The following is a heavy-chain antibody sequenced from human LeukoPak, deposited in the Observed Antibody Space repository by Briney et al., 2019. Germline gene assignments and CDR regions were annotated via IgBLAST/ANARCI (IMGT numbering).Heavy chain of an antibody. CDR3: ARATWELPKAFDI. Sequence: QTLSLTCVISGDSVSSSSVAWNWIRQSPSRGLEWLGRTYYRSKWYNDYAVSVKSRITINSDTSKNQFSLQLNSVTPEDTAVYYCARATWELPKAFDIWGQGTRVTVSS. V-gene: IGHV6-1*01. J-gene: IGHJ3*02. D-gene: IGHD1-26*01. CDR1: GDSVSSSSVA. CDR2: TYYRSKWYN.